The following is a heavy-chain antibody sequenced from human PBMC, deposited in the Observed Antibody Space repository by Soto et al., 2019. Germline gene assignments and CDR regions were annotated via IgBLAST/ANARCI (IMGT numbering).Heavy chain of an antibody. Sequence: SETLSLTCTVSGGSISSSSYYWGWIRQPPGKGLEWIGSIYYSGSTYNNPSLKSRVTISVDTSKNQFSLKLSSVTAADTAVYYCASQSSWVVATTIFDSWGQGTLVTVSS. CDR2: IYYSGST. CDR3: ASQSSWVVATTIFDS. CDR1: GGSISSSSYY. V-gene: IGHV4-39*01. J-gene: IGHJ4*02. D-gene: IGHD5-12*01.